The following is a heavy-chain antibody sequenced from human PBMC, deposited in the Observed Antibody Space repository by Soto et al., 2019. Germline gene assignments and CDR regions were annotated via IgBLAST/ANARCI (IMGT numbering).Heavy chain of an antibody. Sequence: GGSLRLSCAASGFTFSSYGMHWVRQAPGKGLEWVAVISYDGSNKYYADSVKGRFTISRDNSKNTLYLQMNSLRAEDTAVYYCAKGKSSSSRKEDYYYYMDVWGKGTTVTASS. CDR2: ISYDGSNK. D-gene: IGHD6-6*01. J-gene: IGHJ6*03. CDR3: AKGKSSSSRKEDYYYYMDV. CDR1: GFTFSSYG. V-gene: IGHV3-30*18.